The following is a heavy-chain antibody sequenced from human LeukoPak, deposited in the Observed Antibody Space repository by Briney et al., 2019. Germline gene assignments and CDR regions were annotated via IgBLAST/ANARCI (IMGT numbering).Heavy chain of an antibody. J-gene: IGHJ6*03. D-gene: IGHD3-10*01. CDR3: ARGGGGSGSYYQYYYYYYMDV. CDR2: IYSGGST. CDR1: GFTFSSNY. V-gene: IGHV3-66*02. Sequence: AALLPSFAASGFTFSSNYMSWVRQPPGKVLGWVLVIYSGGSTYYAYSLQGRFTISRDNSNNTLYLQMNSLRAEDTAVYYCARGGGGSGSYYQYYYYYYMDVWGKGPTVTVSS.